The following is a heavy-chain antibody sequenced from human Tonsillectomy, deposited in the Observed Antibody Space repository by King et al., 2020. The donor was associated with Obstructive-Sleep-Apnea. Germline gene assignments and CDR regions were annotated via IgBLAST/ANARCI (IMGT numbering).Heavy chain of an antibody. V-gene: IGHV4-39*07. CDR1: GGSISSSSYY. D-gene: IGHD2-2*01. CDR2: IYYSGST. CDR3: ARAGDIVVVPAANMDV. Sequence: QLQESGPGLVKPSETLSLTCTVSGGSISSSSYYWGWIRQPPGKGLEWIGSIYYSGSTYYNPSLKSRVPISVDTSKNQFSLKLSSVTAADTAVYYCARAGDIVVVPAANMDVWGQGTTVTVSS. J-gene: IGHJ6*02.